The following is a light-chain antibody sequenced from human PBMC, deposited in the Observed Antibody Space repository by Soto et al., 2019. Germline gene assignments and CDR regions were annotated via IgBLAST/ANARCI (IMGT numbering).Light chain of an antibody. CDR2: AAS. J-gene: IGKJ2*01. CDR1: QCISIY. V-gene: IGKV1-8*01. CDR3: QQYYSYPYP. Sequence: AIRMTQSPSSLSASTGDRVTITCRASQCISIYLDWYQQKPGKAPKLLIYAASTLQSGVPSRFSGSGSGTDFTLTISCLQSEDFATYYCQQYYSYPYPFGQGTKLEIK.